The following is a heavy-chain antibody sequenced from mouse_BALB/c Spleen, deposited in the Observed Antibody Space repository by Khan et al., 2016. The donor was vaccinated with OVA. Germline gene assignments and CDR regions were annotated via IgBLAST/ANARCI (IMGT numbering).Heavy chain of an antibody. CDR3: AFNWDYAMDY. J-gene: IGHJ4*01. CDR2: INPETGKQ. D-gene: IGHD4-1*01. V-gene: IGHV9-2-1*01. CDR1: GYTFTDYS. Sequence: QIQLVQSGPELKKPGETVKISCKASGYTFTDYSMHWVKQAPGKGLKWMGWINPETGKQTYADDFKGRFAFSLETSARHAYLQINNLKNEDTATYFCAFNWDYAMDYWGQGTSVTVSS.